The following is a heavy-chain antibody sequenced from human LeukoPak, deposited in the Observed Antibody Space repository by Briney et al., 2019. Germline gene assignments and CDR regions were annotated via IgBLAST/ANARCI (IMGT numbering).Heavy chain of an antibody. J-gene: IGHJ4*02. CDR1: GGSISSYY. CDR3: AREGSRDFWSGPVYYFDY. D-gene: IGHD3-3*01. Sequence: PSETLSLTCTVSGGSISSYYWSWIRQPPGKGLEWIGYIHYSGSTYYNPSLTSRVTISVDTSKNQFSLRLSSVTAADMAVYYCAREGSRDFWSGPVYYFDYWGQGTLVTVSS. CDR2: IHYSGST. V-gene: IGHV4-59*01.